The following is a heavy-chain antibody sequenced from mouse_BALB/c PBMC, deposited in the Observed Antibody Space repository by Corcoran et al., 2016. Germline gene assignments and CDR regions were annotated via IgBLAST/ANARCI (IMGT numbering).Heavy chain of an antibody. CDR3: ARNTDAWFAY. V-gene: IGHV8-12*01. CDR1: GFSLSTSGMG. CDR2: IYWDDDK. Sequence: QVALKESGPGVLQPSQTLSPTCSFSGFSLSTSGMGVSWIRQPSGKGLEWLAHIYWDDDKRYNPSLKSRLTISKDTSRNQVFLKITSVDTADTATYYCARNTDAWFAYWGQGTLVTVSA. J-gene: IGHJ3*01.